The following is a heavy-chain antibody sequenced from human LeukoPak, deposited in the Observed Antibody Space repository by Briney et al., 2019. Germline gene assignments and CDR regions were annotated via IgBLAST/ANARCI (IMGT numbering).Heavy chain of an antibody. CDR3: ARGGLPIYYYYMDV. CDR1: GYTFTDYF. J-gene: IGHJ6*03. V-gene: IGHV1-2*02. CDR2: INPNSGGT. D-gene: IGHD4-11*01. Sequence: ASVKVSCKASGYTFTDYFLHWVRQAPGQGLEWMGWINPNSGGTNYAQKFQGRVTMTRDTSISIAYMDLSRLRSDDTAVYFCARGGLPIYYYYMDVWGKGTTVTVSS.